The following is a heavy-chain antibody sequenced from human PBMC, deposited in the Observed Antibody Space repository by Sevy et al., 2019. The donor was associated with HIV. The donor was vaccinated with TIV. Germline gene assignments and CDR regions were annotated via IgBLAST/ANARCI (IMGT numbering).Heavy chain of an antibody. D-gene: IGHD5-12*01. Sequence: GGSLRLSCAASGFSFSSYGMHWVRQAPGKGLECLAVIWFDGSNEYYADSVKGRFTISTDIVKNTLSLEMNSLRAEDTAVYYCARDLEFYGYREYGPAFNPDYWGRGTLVTVSS. V-gene: IGHV3-33*01. CDR1: GFSFSSYG. CDR3: ARDLEFYGYREYGPAFNPDY. CDR2: IWFDGSNE. J-gene: IGHJ4*02.